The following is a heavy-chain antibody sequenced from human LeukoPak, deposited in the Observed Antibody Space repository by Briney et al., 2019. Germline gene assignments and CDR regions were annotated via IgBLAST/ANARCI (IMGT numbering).Heavy chain of an antibody. V-gene: IGHV2-70*11. D-gene: IGHD6-19*01. J-gene: IGHJ4*02. CDR2: IDWDDDK. CDR3: SRLYASGWYAADY. Sequence: SGPTLVNXTQTLTLTCTVSGFSLITSGMCVSWIRQPPGKALEWLARIDWDDDKYYSTSLKTRLTISKDTSKNQVVLTMANMDPVDTATYYCSRLYASGWYAADYWGQGTLVTVSS. CDR1: GFSLITSGMC.